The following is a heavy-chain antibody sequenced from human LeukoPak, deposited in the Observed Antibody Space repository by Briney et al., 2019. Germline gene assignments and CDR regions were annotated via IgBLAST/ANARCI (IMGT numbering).Heavy chain of an antibody. CDR2: IAEDGSNE. CDR1: GFTFSSYG. D-gene: IGHD1-1*01. Sequence: GGSLRLSCAASGFTFSSYGMHCVRQAPGKGLEWVAFIAEDGSNEKYTDSVKGRFTISRDNSNNTLYLRMNSLRAEDTGVYYCAKDRETTSSGTSDYWGQGTLVTVSS. CDR3: AKDRETTSSGTSDY. J-gene: IGHJ4*02. V-gene: IGHV3-30*18.